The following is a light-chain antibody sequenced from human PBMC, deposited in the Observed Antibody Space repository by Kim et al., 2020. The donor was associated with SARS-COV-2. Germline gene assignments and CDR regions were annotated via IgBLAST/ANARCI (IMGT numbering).Light chain of an antibody. J-gene: IGKJ2*01. CDR3: QQRSDGNP. V-gene: IGKV3-11*01. CDR1: QSVSRS. CDR2: AAS. Sequence: LSLTPGATATPARRVLQSVSRSFARYQQTPGQAPRLPIYAASNRATGIPARFSGSESGTDFTLTISSLEPEDFAVYYCQQRSDGNPFGQGTNLEI.